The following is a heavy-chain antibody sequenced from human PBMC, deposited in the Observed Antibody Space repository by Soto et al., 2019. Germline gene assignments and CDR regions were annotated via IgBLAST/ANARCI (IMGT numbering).Heavy chain of an antibody. V-gene: IGHV4-39*01. J-gene: IGHJ6*02. CDR3: ARTGVATIHAVRGYYGMDV. CDR2: IFYSGST. Sequence: PSETMSRSCTVCGDSISSSIDYWGWIRQPPGKGLEWIGSIFYSGSTYYNPSLKSRVTISVDTSKNQFSLNLSSVTAADTAEYYCARTGVATIHAVRGYYGMDVWGQGTTVTVSS. CDR1: GDSISSSIDY. D-gene: IGHD5-12*01.